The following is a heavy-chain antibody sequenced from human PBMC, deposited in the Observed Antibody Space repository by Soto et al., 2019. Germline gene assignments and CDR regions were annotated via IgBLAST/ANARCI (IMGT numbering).Heavy chain of an antibody. CDR1: GGSISSGGYY. Sequence: QVQLQESGPGLVKPSQTLSLTCTVSGGSISSGGYYWSWIRQHPGKGLEWIGYIYYSGSTYYNPSLKSRVTISVDTSKNQFSLKLSSVTAADTAVYYCARVWVVVITHSPINDAFDIWGQGTMVTVSS. V-gene: IGHV4-31*03. J-gene: IGHJ3*02. CDR2: IYYSGST. D-gene: IGHD3-22*01. CDR3: ARVWVVVITHSPINDAFDI.